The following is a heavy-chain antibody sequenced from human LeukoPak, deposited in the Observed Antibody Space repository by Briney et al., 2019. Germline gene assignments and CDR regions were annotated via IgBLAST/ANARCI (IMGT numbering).Heavy chain of an antibody. J-gene: IGHJ4*02. CDR2: IIPIFGTT. CDR1: GGTFSSYA. V-gene: IGHV1-69*06. Sequence: SVKVSCKASGGTFSSYAISWVRRAPGQGLEWMGGIIPIFGTTNYTQNFQGRVTITADKSTSTAYMELNSLRSKATAVYYCAREVDASSGWYQSDYWGQGNLVTVSS. D-gene: IGHD6-19*01. CDR3: AREVDASSGWYQSDY.